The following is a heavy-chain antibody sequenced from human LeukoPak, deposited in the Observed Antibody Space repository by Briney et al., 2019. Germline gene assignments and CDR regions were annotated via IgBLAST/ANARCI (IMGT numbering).Heavy chain of an antibody. CDR2: IYYSGST. CDR1: GGSISSSSYY. V-gene: IGHV4-39*07. D-gene: IGHD3-10*01. J-gene: IGHJ5*02. Sequence: PSETLSLTCTVSGGSISSSSYYWGWIRQPPGKGLEWIGSIYYSGSTYYNPSLKSRITISVDTSKNQFSLKLSSVTAADTAVYYCASSQPRDYYGSGSYPYSWFDPWGQGTLVTVSS. CDR3: ASSQPRDYYGSGSYPYSWFDP.